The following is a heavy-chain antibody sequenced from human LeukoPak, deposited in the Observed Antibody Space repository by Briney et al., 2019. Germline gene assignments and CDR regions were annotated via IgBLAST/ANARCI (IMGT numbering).Heavy chain of an antibody. J-gene: IGHJ4*02. Sequence: ASVKVSCKASGYTFTSCDINWVRQATGQGLEWMGWMNPNSGNTGYAQKFQGRDTMTRNTSISTAYMELSSLRSEDTAVYYCARLTSGYSYDYGQFPYYYFDYWGQGTLVTVSS. CDR3: ARLTSGYSYDYGQFPYYYFDY. CDR2: MNPNSGNT. D-gene: IGHD5-18*01. V-gene: IGHV1-8*01. CDR1: GYTFTSCD.